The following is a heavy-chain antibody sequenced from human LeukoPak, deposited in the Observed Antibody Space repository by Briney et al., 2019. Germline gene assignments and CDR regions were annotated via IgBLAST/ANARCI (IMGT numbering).Heavy chain of an antibody. J-gene: IGHJ6*03. Sequence: SETLSLTCTVSGGSISSYYWSWIRRPPGKGLEWIGYIYYSGSTNYNPSLKSRVTISVDTSKNQFSLKLSSATAADTAVYYCARVWNYYGSGSPYYMDVWGKGTTVTVSS. CDR3: ARVWNYYGSGSPYYMDV. CDR1: GGSISSYY. V-gene: IGHV4-59*01. D-gene: IGHD3-10*01. CDR2: IYYSGST.